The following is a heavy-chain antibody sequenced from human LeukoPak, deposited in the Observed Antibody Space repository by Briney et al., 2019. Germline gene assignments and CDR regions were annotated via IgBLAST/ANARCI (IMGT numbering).Heavy chain of an antibody. Sequence: SETLSLTCTVSGGSISSSSHYWAWIRQPPGKGLEWIGNIYYSGSAYYNPSLKRRVTISVDTYKNQFSLKLSSVTATDTAVYYRARSGWFAPHDYWGQGSLVTVSS. CDR3: ARSGWFAPHDY. V-gene: IGHV4-39*01. CDR1: GGSISSSSHY. CDR2: IYYSGSA. J-gene: IGHJ4*02. D-gene: IGHD6-19*01.